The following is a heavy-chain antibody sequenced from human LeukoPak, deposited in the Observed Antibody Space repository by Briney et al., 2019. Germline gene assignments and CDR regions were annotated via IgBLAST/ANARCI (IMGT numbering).Heavy chain of an antibody. V-gene: IGHV4-59*01. CDR2: MYYSGST. CDR1: GGPISDNY. D-gene: IGHD4-23*01. J-gene: IGHJ2*01. Sequence: SETLSLTCTVSGGPISDNYWTWIRQPPGKGLEWIGYMYYSGSTNYNPSFKSRVIISVDTSKNQFSLKVSSVTAADTAVYYCARLHDYGGKNFDLWGRGTLVTVSS. CDR3: ARLHDYGGKNFDL.